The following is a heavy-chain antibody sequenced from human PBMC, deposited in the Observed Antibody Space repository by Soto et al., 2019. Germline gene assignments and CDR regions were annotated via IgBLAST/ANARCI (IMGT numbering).Heavy chain of an antibody. CDR1: GGSVSSGTYY. Sequence: PSETLSLTCTVPGGSVSSGTYYWSWIRQPPGKGLEWIGYIHDSGIANYNPSLMGRVTISADTSKNQFSLKLRSVTAADTAVYYCAREGDPRNYYYYGMDVWGQGTTVTVSS. D-gene: IGHD2-21*02. J-gene: IGHJ6*02. CDR2: IHDSGIA. V-gene: IGHV4-61*01. CDR3: AREGDPRNYYYYGMDV.